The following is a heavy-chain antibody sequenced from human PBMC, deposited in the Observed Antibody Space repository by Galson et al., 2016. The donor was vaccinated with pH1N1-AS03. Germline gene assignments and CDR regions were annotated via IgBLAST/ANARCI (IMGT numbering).Heavy chain of an antibody. CDR1: GDSFNNYA. D-gene: IGHD5-18*01. V-gene: IGHV1-69*10. Sequence: SVKVSCKAYGDSFNNYAISWVRQAPGLGLQWVGGIIPTLGIVNVAQSFQGRVTITADTSTNTAHMELSSLRSEDTAVYYCARILGYNYGRVHYWGQGTHVTVSS. CDR2: IIPTLGIV. J-gene: IGHJ4*02. CDR3: ARILGYNYGRVHY.